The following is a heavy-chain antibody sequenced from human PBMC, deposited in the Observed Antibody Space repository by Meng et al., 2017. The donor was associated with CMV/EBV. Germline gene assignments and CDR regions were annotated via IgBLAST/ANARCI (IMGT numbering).Heavy chain of an antibody. CDR1: GFTFSSYE. CDR2: ISSSSSTI. Sequence: GGSLRLSCAASGFTFSSYEMTWVRQAPGKGLQWVSYISSSSSTIYYADSVKGRFTISRDNAKNSLYLQMNSLRAEDTAVYYCAREDIVVVPAASYYGMDVWGQGTTVTVSS. J-gene: IGHJ6*02. V-gene: IGHV3-48*03. CDR3: AREDIVVVPAASYYGMDV. D-gene: IGHD2-2*01.